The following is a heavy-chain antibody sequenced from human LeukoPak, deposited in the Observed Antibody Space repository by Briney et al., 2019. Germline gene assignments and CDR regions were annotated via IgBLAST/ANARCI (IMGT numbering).Heavy chain of an antibody. CDR3: ARDLGASGYGRYYYYCGMDV. Sequence: ASVKVSCKASGYTFTSYGISWVRQAPGQGLEWMGWISAYNGNTNYAQKLQGRVTMTTDTSTSTAYMELRSLRSDDTAVYYCARDLGASGYGRYYYYCGMDVWGKGTTVTVSS. CDR1: GYTFTSYG. CDR2: ISAYNGNT. J-gene: IGHJ6*04. D-gene: IGHD5-12*01. V-gene: IGHV1-18*04.